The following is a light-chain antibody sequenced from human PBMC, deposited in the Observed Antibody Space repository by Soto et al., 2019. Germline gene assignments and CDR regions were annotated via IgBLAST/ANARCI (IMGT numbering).Light chain of an antibody. J-gene: IGLJ2*01. CDR3: GSYTITSTLMI. CDR2: DVT. CDR1: PSDIGAYNY. V-gene: IGLV2-14*03. Sequence: QSVLTQPASVSGSPGQSITISCSGTPSDIGAYNYVSWYQHLPGKAPEVIIYDVTNRPSGVSSRFSGSKSGTTASLTISGLQAEDEDHYYCGSYTITSTLMIFGGGTKLTVL.